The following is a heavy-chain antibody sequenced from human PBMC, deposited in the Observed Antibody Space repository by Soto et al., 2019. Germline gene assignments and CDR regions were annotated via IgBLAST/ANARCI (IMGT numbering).Heavy chain of an antibody. CDR1: RFTFSSYW. CDR2: INNDGSNK. CDR3: ARGPLRSALLDY. D-gene: IGHD1-26*01. Sequence: GGSLRLSCAASRFTFSSYWMHWVRQAPGKGLVWVSCINNDGSNKYYADSVKGRFTISRDNAKNSLYLQMNSLGAEDTAVYYCARGPLRSALLDYWGQGTLVTVSS. V-gene: IGHV3-74*01. J-gene: IGHJ4*02.